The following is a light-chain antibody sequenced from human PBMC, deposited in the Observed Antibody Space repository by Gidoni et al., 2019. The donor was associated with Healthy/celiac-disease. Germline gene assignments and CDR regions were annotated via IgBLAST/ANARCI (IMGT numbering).Light chain of an antibody. CDR2: GAS. V-gene: IGKV3-15*01. Sequence: EIVMTQSPATLSVSPGERATLSCRASQSVSSNLAWYQQKPGQAPRLLIYGASTRATGIPARFSGSGSGTEFTLTISSLQSEDFAVYYCQQYNNWPPVELTFXGXTKVEIK. CDR1: QSVSSN. CDR3: QQYNNWPPVELT. J-gene: IGKJ4*01.